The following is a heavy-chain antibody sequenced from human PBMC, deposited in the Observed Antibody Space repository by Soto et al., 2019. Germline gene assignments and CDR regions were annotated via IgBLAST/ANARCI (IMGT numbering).Heavy chain of an antibody. CDR3: ARGGVLWFGELGGDY. D-gene: IGHD3-10*01. Sequence: PGESLKISCKGSGYSFTSYWISWVRQMPGKGLEWMGRIDPSDSYTNYSPSFQGHVTISADKSISTAYLQWSSLKASDTAMYYCARGGVLWFGELGGDYWGQGTLVTVSS. CDR1: GYSFTSYW. V-gene: IGHV5-10-1*01. J-gene: IGHJ4*02. CDR2: IDPSDSYT.